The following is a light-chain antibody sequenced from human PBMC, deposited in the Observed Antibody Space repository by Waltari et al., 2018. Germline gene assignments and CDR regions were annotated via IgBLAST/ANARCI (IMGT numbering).Light chain of an antibody. Sequence: QSALTQPASLSGSPRQSITIPCTGTSSDVGRYDLVSGYHHHPGKAPKLMIYEGTQRPSGVSDRFSGSKSGDTASLTISGLQAEDEADYYCCSYVRDITWVFGGGTKLTVL. J-gene: IGLJ3*02. CDR3: CSYVRDITWV. CDR2: EGT. V-gene: IGLV2-23*01. CDR1: SSDVGRYDL.